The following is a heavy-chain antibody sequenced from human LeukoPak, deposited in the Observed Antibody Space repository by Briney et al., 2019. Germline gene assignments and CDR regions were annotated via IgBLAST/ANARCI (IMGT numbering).Heavy chain of an antibody. Sequence: SETLSLTCTVSGGSISSSSYYWGWIRQPPGKGLEWIGYIYNSGSTNYNPSLKSRVTISVATSKNQFSLKLSSVTAADTAVYYCARVELGGYNFVYYLDYWGQGTLVTVSS. CDR1: GGSISSSSYY. CDR3: ARVELGGYNFVYYLDY. V-gene: IGHV4-61*05. J-gene: IGHJ4*02. D-gene: IGHD5-24*01. CDR2: IYNSGST.